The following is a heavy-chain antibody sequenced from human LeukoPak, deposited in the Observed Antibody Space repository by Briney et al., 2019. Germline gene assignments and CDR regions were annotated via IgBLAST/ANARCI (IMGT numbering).Heavy chain of an antibody. D-gene: IGHD4-17*01. CDR2: ISAYNGNT. Sequence: GASVKVSRKASGYTFTSYGISWVRQAQGQGQEWMGWISAYNGNTNYAHKDQGRVTITTDTSTSTAYMELRSLRSDDTAVYYCARVSPPPTTVTTAPWGQGTLVTVSS. J-gene: IGHJ5*02. CDR3: ARVSPPPTTVTTAP. V-gene: IGHV1-18*01. CDR1: GYTFTSYG.